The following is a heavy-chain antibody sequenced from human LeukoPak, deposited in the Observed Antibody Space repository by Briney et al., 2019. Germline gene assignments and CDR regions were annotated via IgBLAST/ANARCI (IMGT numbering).Heavy chain of an antibody. CDR3: AKAYYGSAYDAFDI. CDR1: GFSFSSYG. CDR2: IWHDGSNK. Sequence: GGSLRLSCAASGFSFSSYGMHWVRQAPGKGLEWVAVIWHDGSNKFYADSVKGRFTISRDNSKNTLYLQMNSLRAEDTAVYYCAKAYYGSAYDAFDIWGQGTMVTVSS. V-gene: IGHV3-33*06. J-gene: IGHJ3*02. D-gene: IGHD3-10*01.